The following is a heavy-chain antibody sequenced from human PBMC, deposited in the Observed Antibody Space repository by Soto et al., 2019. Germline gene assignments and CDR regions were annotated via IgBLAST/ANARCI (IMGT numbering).Heavy chain of an antibody. CDR3: GRGKESSGYYYHGHNWFDP. CDR1: GGSFSGYY. J-gene: IGHJ5*02. D-gene: IGHD3-22*01. Sequence: SETLSLTCAVYGGSFSGYYWSWIRQPPGKGLEWIGEINHSGSTNYNPSLKSRVTISVDTSKNQFSLKLSSVTAADTAVYYCGRGKESSGYYYHGHNWFDPWGQGTLVTVSS. V-gene: IGHV4-34*01. CDR2: INHSGST.